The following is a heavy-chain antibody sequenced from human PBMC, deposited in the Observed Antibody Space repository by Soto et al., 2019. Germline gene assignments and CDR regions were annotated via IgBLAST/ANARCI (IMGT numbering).Heavy chain of an antibody. D-gene: IGHD3-22*01. Sequence: PGGSLRLSCASSVFIFSVYEMIWVRQSPGKGLEWISYISISGTTIYYADSVKGRFTISRDNAKNSLYLQMNSLWDEDTAIYYCAREDDSGGYRFGLWVPGTLVTVSS. V-gene: IGHV3-48*03. CDR3: AREDDSGGYRFGL. CDR2: ISISGTTI. CDR1: VFIFSVYE. J-gene: IGHJ4*02.